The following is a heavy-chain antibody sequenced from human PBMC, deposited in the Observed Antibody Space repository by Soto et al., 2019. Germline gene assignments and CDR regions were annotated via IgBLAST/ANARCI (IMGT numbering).Heavy chain of an antibody. CDR1: GGSISSGGYY. CDR2: IYYSGST. J-gene: IGHJ4*02. Sequence: QVQLQESGPGLVKPSQTLSLTCTVSGGSISSGGYYWSWIRQHPGKGLEWIGYIYYSGSTYYNPSLNSRVTLSVDTSKNQFSLQLSSVTAADPAVYYCARVGGGSSTSPTPDSWGQGTLVPVSS. CDR3: ARVGGGSSTSPTPDS. V-gene: IGHV4-31*03. D-gene: IGHD2-2*01.